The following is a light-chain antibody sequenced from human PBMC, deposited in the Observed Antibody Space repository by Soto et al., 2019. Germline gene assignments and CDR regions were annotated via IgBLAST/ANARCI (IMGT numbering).Light chain of an antibody. CDR3: QQYGSSPWR. J-gene: IGKJ1*01. Sequence: ERATLSCRASQSVSSSYLAWYQQKPGQAPRLLIYGASSRATGIPDRFSGSGSGTDFTLTISRLEPEDFAVYYCQQYGSSPWRFGQGTKVDI. V-gene: IGKV3-20*01. CDR1: QSVSSSY. CDR2: GAS.